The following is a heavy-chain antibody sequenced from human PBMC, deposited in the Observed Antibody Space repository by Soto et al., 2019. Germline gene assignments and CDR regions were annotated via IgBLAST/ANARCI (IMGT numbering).Heavy chain of an antibody. CDR1: GGTFRNYP. CDR2: IFPLTDIP. CDR3: ARGPLVVLNYFES. V-gene: IGHV1-69*02. J-gene: IGHJ4*02. Sequence: QVQLVQSGTEVKKPGSSVKVSCKASGGTFRNYPINWVRQAPGQGLEWMGSIFPLTDIPDYAQNFQARLTISADKXTSTAYMELSSLTSDDTDMYFCARGPLVVLNYFESWGQGTLVTVSS.